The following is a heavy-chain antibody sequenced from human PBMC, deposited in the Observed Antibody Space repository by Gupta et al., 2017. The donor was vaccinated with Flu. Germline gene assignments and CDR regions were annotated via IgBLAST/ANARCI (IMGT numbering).Heavy chain of an antibody. V-gene: IGHV3-74*01. Sequence: EVQLVESGGNLVHPGGSLRLSCAASGFTFNSYWIHWVRQTPGKGLVWVSRINMDGSSTNYADSVKGRFTISRDNAKNTVYLQMNSLRAEDTAVYYCVRGVRGGWYVDYWGQGTLVTVSS. CDR3: VRGVRGGWYVDY. J-gene: IGHJ4*02. CDR1: GFTFNSYW. D-gene: IGHD3-10*01. CDR2: INMDGSST.